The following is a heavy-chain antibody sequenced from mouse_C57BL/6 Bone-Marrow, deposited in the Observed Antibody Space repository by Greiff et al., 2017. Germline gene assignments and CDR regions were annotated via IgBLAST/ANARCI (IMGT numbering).Heavy chain of an antibody. Sequence: VQLQQPGAELVKPGASVKLSCKASGYPFTSYWMHWVKQRPGQGLEWIGMIHPNSGSTNYNEKFKSKATLTVDKSSSTAYMQLSSLTSEDSAVYDEERARDRNNVGDWGQGTTRTVSA. CDR3: ERARDRNNVGD. CDR1: GYPFTSYW. D-gene: IGHD2-14*01. J-gene: IGHJ2*01. CDR2: IHPNSGST. V-gene: IGHV1-64*01.